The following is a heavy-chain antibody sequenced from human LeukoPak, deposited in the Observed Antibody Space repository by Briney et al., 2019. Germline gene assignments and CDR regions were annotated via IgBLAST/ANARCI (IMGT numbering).Heavy chain of an antibody. CDR1: GGSISSSGYY. Sequence: PSETPSLTCTVSGGSISSSGYYWGWVRQPPGKGLECIGSIYYSGSTYYNPSLKSRVTISVDTSKNQFSLKLSSVTAADTTVYFCARHPRWDPGYFDYWGQGTLVTVSS. D-gene: IGHD1-26*01. J-gene: IGHJ4*02. V-gene: IGHV4-39*01. CDR2: IYYSGST. CDR3: ARHPRWDPGYFDY.